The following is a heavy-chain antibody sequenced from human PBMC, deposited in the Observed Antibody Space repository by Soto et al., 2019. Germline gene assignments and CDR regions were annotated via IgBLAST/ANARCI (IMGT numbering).Heavy chain of an antibody. D-gene: IGHD3-9*01. CDR1: GYSFTSYW. Sequence: LGESLKISCKGSGYSFTSYWIGWVRQMPGKGLEWMGIIYPGDSDTRYSPSFQGQVTISADKSISTAYLQWSSLKASDTAMYYCARHANYDILTGNLSPYSSYAMDVWGQGTPVTLSS. V-gene: IGHV5-51*01. J-gene: IGHJ6*02. CDR3: ARHANYDILTGNLSPYSSYAMDV. CDR2: IYPGDSDT.